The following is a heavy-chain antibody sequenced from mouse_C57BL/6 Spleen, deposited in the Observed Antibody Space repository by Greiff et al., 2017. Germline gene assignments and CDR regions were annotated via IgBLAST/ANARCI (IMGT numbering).Heavy chain of an antibody. CDR2: IYPGDGDT. Sequence: VQLQQSGPELVKPGASVKISCKASGYAFSSSWMNWVKQRPGKGLEWIGRIYPGDGDTNYNGKFKGKATLTADKSSSTAYMQLSSLTSEDSAVYFCAREAYGPDAMDYWGQGTSVTVSS. D-gene: IGHD1-2*01. V-gene: IGHV1-82*01. J-gene: IGHJ4*01. CDR3: AREAYGPDAMDY. CDR1: GYAFSSSW.